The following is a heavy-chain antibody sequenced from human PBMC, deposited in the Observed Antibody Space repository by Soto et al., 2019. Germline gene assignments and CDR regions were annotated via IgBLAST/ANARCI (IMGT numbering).Heavy chain of an antibody. D-gene: IGHD2-2*01. CDR1: GFTLSSYW. V-gene: IGHV3-74*01. Sequence: GGSLRLSCAASGFTLSSYWMHWVRQAPGKGLVWVSRINSDGSSTSYADSVKGRFTISRDNAKNTLYLQMNSLRAEDTAVYYCTSGPPMYCSSSSCYASPFDYWGQGTLLTVSS. CDR2: INSDGSST. J-gene: IGHJ4*02. CDR3: TSGPPMYCSSSSCYASPFDY.